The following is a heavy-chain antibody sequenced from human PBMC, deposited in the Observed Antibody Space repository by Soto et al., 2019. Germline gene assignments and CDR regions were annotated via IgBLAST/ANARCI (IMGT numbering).Heavy chain of an antibody. Sequence: QVQLVQSGAEVKEPGDSVRVSCEASGYTFTAYYIHWVRQAPGQGLEWMGWINPKFGDTTYAQDFQGRVSMTRDMSISTVYMELSRLTSDDTARYYCVRNMDYYYGRGSGNGHGFWGQGTTVTV. CDR1: GYTFTAYY. CDR2: INPKFGDT. CDR3: VRNMDYYYGRGSGNGHGF. V-gene: IGHV1-2*02. D-gene: IGHD3-10*02. J-gene: IGHJ6*02.